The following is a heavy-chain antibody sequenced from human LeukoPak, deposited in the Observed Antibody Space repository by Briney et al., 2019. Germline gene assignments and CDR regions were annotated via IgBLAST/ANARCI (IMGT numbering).Heavy chain of an antibody. CDR3: ARDGEYYDSSGRTYDAFDI. Sequence: GGSLRLSCAASGFTFSSYSMNWVRQAPGKGLEWVSSISSSSSYIYYADSVKGRFTISRDNAKNSLYLQMNSLRAEDTAVYYCARDGEYYDSSGRTYDAFDIWGQGTMVTVSS. J-gene: IGHJ3*02. D-gene: IGHD3-22*01. CDR1: GFTFSSYS. V-gene: IGHV3-21*01. CDR2: ISSSSSYI.